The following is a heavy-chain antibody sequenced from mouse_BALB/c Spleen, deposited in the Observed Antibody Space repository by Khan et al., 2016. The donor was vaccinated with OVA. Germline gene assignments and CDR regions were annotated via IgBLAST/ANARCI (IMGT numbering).Heavy chain of an antibody. CDR2: ISSDGDYT. Sequence: EVQLVESGGDLVKSGGSLKLSCAASGFTFSPYSMSWVRQTPDKRLEWVATISSDGDYTYYPDSVKGRSNISRDNAKNTLYLQMSSLKSEDTAIYYCATHLTGSFAYWGQGTLVTVSA. D-gene: IGHD4-1*01. CDR1: GFTFSPYS. CDR3: ATHLTGSFAY. J-gene: IGHJ3*01. V-gene: IGHV5-6*01.